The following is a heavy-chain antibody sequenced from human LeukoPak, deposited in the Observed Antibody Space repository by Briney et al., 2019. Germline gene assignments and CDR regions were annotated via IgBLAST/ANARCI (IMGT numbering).Heavy chain of an antibody. V-gene: IGHV1-18*01. J-gene: IGHJ4*02. CDR2: ISAHNGNT. CDR3: ARESVSHSSGSYYFDY. D-gene: IGHD6-19*01. Sequence: ASVKVSCKASGYTFTSYGISWVRQAPGQGLEWMGWISAHNGNTNYAQKLQGRVTMTTDTSTSTAYMELRSLRSDDTAVYYCARESVSHSSGSYYFDYWGQGTLVTVSS. CDR1: GYTFTSYG.